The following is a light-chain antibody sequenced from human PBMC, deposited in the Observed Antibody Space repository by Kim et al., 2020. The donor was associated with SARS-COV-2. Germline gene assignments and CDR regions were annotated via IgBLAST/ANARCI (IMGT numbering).Light chain of an antibody. CDR2: AAS. V-gene: IGKV1-27*01. J-gene: IGKJ1*01. CDR3: QTYDSVPWT. Sequence: ASVGYRGTLTCRASQDISNYLAWYQQEPGKVPKLLIYAASALQSGVPSRFGGSGSGTDFTLTITSLQPEDVATYYCQTYDSVPWTFGPGTKVDIK. CDR1: QDISNY.